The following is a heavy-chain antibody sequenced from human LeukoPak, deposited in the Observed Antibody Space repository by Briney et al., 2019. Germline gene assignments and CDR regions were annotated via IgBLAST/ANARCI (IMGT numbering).Heavy chain of an antibody. CDR2: ISYDGSNK. CDR1: GFTFSSYA. Sequence: QTGGSLRLSCAASGFTFSSYAMHWVRQAPGKGLEWVAVISYDGSNKYYADSVKGRFTISRDNSKNTLYLQMNSLRAEDTAVYYCARDRRITMIVVTYYMDVWGKGTTVTVSS. J-gene: IGHJ6*03. V-gene: IGHV3-30-3*01. CDR3: ARDRRITMIVVTYYMDV. D-gene: IGHD3-22*01.